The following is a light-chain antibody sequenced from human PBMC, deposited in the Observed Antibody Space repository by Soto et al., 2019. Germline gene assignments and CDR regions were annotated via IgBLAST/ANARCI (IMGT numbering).Light chain of an antibody. V-gene: IGKV3-20*01. CDR3: QQYNSWPET. J-gene: IGKJ1*01. CDR2: GAS. Sequence: EIPLTQSPATLSQSPGDGATLSCRASQSVSSNYLAWYQQKPGQAPRLLIYGASSRATGIPDRFSGSGSGTDFTLTISRLQSEDFAVYYCQQYNSWPETFGQGTKVDIK. CDR1: QSVSSNY.